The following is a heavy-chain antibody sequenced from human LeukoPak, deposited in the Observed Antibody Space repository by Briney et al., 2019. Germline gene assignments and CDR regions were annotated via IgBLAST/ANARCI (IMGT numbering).Heavy chain of an antibody. CDR1: GFTFSSYS. Sequence: PGGSLRLSCAASGFTFSSYSINWVRQAPGKGLEWVSSISSSSSYIYYADSVKGRFTISRDNAKNSLFLQMNSLRAEDTAVYYCARMGNNPYYYGSGSYYSDYWGQGTLVTVSS. D-gene: IGHD3-10*01. V-gene: IGHV3-21*01. CDR2: ISSSSSYI. J-gene: IGHJ4*02. CDR3: ARMGNNPYYYGSGSYYSDY.